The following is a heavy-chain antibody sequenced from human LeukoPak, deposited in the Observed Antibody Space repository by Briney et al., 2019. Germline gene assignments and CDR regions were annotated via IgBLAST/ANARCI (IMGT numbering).Heavy chain of an antibody. CDR2: IRYDGSNK. CDR1: GFTFSSYG. V-gene: IGHV3-30*02. CDR3: AKDRQSWTSYGNGGDY. J-gene: IGHJ4*02. D-gene: IGHD2-2*01. Sequence: GGSLRLSCAASGFTFSSYGMHWDREAPGKGLEWVAFIRYDGSNKYYADSVKGRFTISRDSSKNTVYLQMNSLRAEDTAVYYCAKDRQSWTSYGNGGDYWGQGTLVTVSS.